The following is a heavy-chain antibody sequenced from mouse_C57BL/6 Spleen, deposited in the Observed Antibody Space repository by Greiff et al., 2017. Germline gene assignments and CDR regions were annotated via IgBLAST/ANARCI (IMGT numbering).Heavy chain of an antibody. CDR2: INPSTGGT. CDR1: GYSFTGYY. D-gene: IGHD2-5*01. Sequence: VQLKHSGPELVKPGASVKISCKASGYSFTGYYMNWVKQSPEKSLEWIGEINPSTGGTTYNQKFKAKATLTVDKSSSTAYMQLKSLTSEDSAVYYCARGAYYSNYGYFDVWGTGTTVTVSS. V-gene: IGHV1-42*01. CDR3: ARGAYYSNYGYFDV. J-gene: IGHJ1*03.